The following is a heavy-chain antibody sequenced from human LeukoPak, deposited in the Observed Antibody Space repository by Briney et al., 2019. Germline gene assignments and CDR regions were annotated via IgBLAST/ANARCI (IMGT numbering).Heavy chain of an antibody. CDR1: GYTVTSYD. V-gene: IGHV1-8*01. D-gene: IGHD3-22*01. CDR3: ARPSGYREAFDI. J-gene: IGHJ3*02. CDR2: MNPNSGNT. Sequence: ASVKVSCKASGYTVTSYDINWVRQATGQGLEWMGWMNPNSGNTGYAQKFQGRVTMTRNTSISTAYMELSSLRSEDTAVYYCARPSGYREAFDIWGQGTMVTVSS.